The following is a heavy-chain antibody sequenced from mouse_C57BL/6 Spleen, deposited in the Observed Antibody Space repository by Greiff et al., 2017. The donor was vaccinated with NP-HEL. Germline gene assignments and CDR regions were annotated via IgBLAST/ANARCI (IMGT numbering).Heavy chain of an antibody. J-gene: IGHJ4*01. V-gene: IGHV1-72*01. CDR2: FDPYSGGT. CDR3: ARYGSSPYYAMDY. D-gene: IGHD1-1*01. Sequence: QVQLQQPGAELVKPGASVKLSCKASGYTFTSYWMHWVKQRPGRGLEWIGRFDPYSGGTKYNEKFKSKATLTVDKPSSTAYMQLSSLTSEDSAVYYCARYGSSPYYAMDYWGKGTSGTVSS. CDR1: GYTFTSYW.